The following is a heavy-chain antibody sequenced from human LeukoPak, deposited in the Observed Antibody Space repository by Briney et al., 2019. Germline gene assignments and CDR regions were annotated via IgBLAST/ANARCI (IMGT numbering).Heavy chain of an antibody. CDR1: GYTFTSYA. D-gene: IGHD6-13*01. CDR3: AREGWAAAGKGGWFDP. J-gene: IGHJ5*02. Sequence: ASVKVSCKASGYTFTSYAMNWVRQAPGQGLEWMGWINTNTGNPTYAQGFTGRFVFSLDTSVSTAYLQISSLKAEDTAVYYCAREGWAAAGKGGWFDPWGQGTLVTVSS. CDR2: INTNTGNP. V-gene: IGHV7-4-1*02.